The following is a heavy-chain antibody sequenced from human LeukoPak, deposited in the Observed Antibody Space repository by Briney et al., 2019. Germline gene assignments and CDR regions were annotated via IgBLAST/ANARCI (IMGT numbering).Heavy chain of an antibody. J-gene: IGHJ5*02. V-gene: IGHV4-34*01. CDR3: ARGRYYYEPQFDP. CDR1: GGSFSGYY. Sequence: SETLSLTCAVYGGSFSGYYWSWIRQPPGKGLEWIGEINHSGSTNYNPSLKSRVTISVDTSKNQFSLKLSSVTAADTAVYYCARGRYYYEPQFDPWGQGTLVTVSS. CDR2: INHSGST. D-gene: IGHD3-22*01.